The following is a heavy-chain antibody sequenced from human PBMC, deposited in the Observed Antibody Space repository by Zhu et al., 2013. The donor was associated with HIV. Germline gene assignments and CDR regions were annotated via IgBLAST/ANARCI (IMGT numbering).Heavy chain of an antibody. CDR3: ASCRGSSYSSSWRGYYYGMDV. J-gene: IGHJ6*02. D-gene: IGHD6-13*01. Sequence: QVQLVQSGAEVKKPGSSVKVSCKASGGTFSSYAISWVRQAPGQGLEWMGGIIPIFGTANYAQKFQGRVTITADKSTSTAYMELSSLRSEDTAVYYCASCRGSSYSSSWRGYYYGMDVWGQGDHGSPSP. CDR2: IIPIFGTA. V-gene: IGHV1-69*06. CDR1: GGTFSSYA.